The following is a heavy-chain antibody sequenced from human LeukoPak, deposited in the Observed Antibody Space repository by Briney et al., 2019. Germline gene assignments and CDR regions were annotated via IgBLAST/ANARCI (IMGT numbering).Heavy chain of an antibody. J-gene: IGHJ4*02. V-gene: IGHV3-23*01. CDR1: GFTFSSYA. D-gene: IGHD3-22*01. CDR3: AKDRRYYDSSGPFDY. Sequence: GGSLRLSCAASGFTFSSYAMSWVRQAPGKGLEWVSGISGSGGNTYYADSVKGRFTISRDNSKNTLYLQMNSLRAEDTAVYYCAKDRRYYDSSGPFDYWGQGTLVTVSS. CDR2: ISGSGGNT.